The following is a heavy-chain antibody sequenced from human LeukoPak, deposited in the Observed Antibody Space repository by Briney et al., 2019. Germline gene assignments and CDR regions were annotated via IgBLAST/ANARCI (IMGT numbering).Heavy chain of an antibody. Sequence: ASVKVSCKASGYTFTSYGISWVRQAPGQGLEWMGLINPNSGGTNYAQKFQGRVTMTRDTSISTAYMELSRLRSDDTAVYYCASGEQLAQNYYYYYMDVWGKGTTVTVSS. CDR2: INPNSGGT. V-gene: IGHV1-2*02. D-gene: IGHD6-13*01. J-gene: IGHJ6*03. CDR1: GYTFTSYG. CDR3: ASGEQLAQNYYYYYMDV.